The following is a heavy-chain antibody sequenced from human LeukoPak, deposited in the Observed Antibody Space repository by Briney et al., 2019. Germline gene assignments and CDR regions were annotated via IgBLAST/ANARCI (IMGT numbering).Heavy chain of an antibody. CDR2: ISYDGSNE. Sequence: GSLRLSCAASGFTFSSYAMSWVCQAPGKGLEWVAVISYDGSNEYYGDSVKGRFTISRDNSKNTLYLQMNSLRAEDTAVYYCASQYSSGWTDWFDPWGQGTLVTVSS. J-gene: IGHJ5*02. V-gene: IGHV3-30*03. CDR1: GFTFSSYA. D-gene: IGHD6-19*01. CDR3: ASQYSSGWTDWFDP.